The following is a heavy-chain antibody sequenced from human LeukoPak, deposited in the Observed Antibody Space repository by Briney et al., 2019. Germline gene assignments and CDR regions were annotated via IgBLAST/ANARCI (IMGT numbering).Heavy chain of an antibody. Sequence: PGGSLRLSCAASGFTFSDYNMNWVRQAPGKGLERVANINQDGSGEYYVDSVKGRFSISRDNAKNSLFLQMNSLTAEDTAVYYCARAATAGTVDYWGQGTLVTVSS. J-gene: IGHJ4*02. D-gene: IGHD2-21*02. CDR3: ARAATAGTVDY. V-gene: IGHV3-7*01. CDR1: GFTFSDYN. CDR2: INQDGSGE.